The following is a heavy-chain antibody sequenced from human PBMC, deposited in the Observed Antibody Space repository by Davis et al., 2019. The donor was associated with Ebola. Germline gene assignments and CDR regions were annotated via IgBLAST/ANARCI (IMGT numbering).Heavy chain of an antibody. Sequence: ASVKVSCKASGYTFTSYDINWVRQAPGQGLEWMGWMNPNSGNTGYAQKFQGRVTMTRNTSISTAYMELSSLRSEDTAVYYCARGRIAAAGTKHNWFDPWGQGTLVTVSS. J-gene: IGHJ5*02. CDR1: GYTFTSYD. CDR3: ARGRIAAAGTKHNWFDP. D-gene: IGHD6-13*01. V-gene: IGHV1-8*01. CDR2: MNPNSGNT.